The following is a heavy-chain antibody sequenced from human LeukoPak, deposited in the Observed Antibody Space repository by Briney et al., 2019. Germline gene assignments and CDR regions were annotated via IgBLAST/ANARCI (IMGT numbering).Heavy chain of an antibody. CDR2: ISGSGGST. CDR3: AKDLTGVAATFLLDY. Sequence: GGSLRLSCAASGFTFSSYAMSWVRQAPGKGLEWVSAISGSGGSTYYAHSVKGRFTISRDNSKNTLYLQMNSLRAEDTAVYYCAKDLTGVAATFLLDYWGQGTLVTVSS. CDR1: GFTFSSYA. D-gene: IGHD2-15*01. J-gene: IGHJ4*02. V-gene: IGHV3-23*01.